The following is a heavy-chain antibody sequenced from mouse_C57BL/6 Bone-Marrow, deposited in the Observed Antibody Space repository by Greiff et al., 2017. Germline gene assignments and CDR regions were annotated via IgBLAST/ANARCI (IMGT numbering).Heavy chain of an antibody. CDR2: IYPRSGNT. CDR1: GYTFTSYG. J-gene: IGHJ1*03. Sequence: QVQLKQSGAELARPGASVKLSCKASGYTFTSYGISWVKQRTGQGLEWIGEIYPRSGNTYYNEKFKGKATLTADKSSSTAYMELRSLTSEDDAVYFCARTGGNKDRCFDVWGTGTTVTVSS. CDR3: ARTGGNKDRCFDV. V-gene: IGHV1-81*01. D-gene: IGHD1-1*02.